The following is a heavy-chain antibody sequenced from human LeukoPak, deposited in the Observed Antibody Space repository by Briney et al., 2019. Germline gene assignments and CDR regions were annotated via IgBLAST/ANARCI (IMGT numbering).Heavy chain of an antibody. Sequence: ASVKVSCKASGYTFTSYAMHWVRRAPGQRLEWVGWINAGNGNTKYSQKFQGRVTITRDTSASTAYMELSSLRSEDTAVYYCAIFRYYYYGMDVWGQGTTVTVSS. V-gene: IGHV1-3*01. CDR2: INAGNGNT. D-gene: IGHD2-21*01. J-gene: IGHJ6*02. CDR1: GYTFTSYA. CDR3: AIFRYYYYGMDV.